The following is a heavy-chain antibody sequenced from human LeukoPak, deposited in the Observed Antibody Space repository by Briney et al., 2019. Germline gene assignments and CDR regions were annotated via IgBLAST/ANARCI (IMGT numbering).Heavy chain of an antibody. V-gene: IGHV4-39*01. CDR3: ASLRYYGSAD. CDR2: IYYSGST. CDR1: GGSINTVTYY. D-gene: IGHD3-10*01. Sequence: SETLSLTCTVYGGSINTVTYYWGWIRQPPGKGLEWIGSIYYSGSTHNNASLEGRVTISVDTSKNQFSLKLTSVTAADTAVYYCASLRYYGSADWGQGTLVTVSS. J-gene: IGHJ4*02.